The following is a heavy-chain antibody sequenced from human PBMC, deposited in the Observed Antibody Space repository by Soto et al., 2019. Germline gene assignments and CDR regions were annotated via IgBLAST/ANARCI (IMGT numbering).Heavy chain of an antibody. Sequence: ASVKVSCKASGYTFTSYYMHWVRQAPGQGLEWMGIINPSGGSTSDAQKFQGRVTMTRDTSTSTVYMELSSLRSEDTAVYYCAGGAPVVVPAAMPSYYYYYMDVWGKGTTVTVSS. V-gene: IGHV1-46*03. D-gene: IGHD2-2*01. J-gene: IGHJ6*03. CDR1: GYTFTSYY. CDR2: INPSGGST. CDR3: AGGAPVVVPAAMPSYYYYYMDV.